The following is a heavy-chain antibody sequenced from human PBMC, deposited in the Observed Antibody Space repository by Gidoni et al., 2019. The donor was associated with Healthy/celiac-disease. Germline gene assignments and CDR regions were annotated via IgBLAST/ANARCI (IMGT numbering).Heavy chain of an antibody. J-gene: IGHJ3*02. D-gene: IGHD1-26*01. V-gene: IGHV3-23*01. CDR2: ISGSGGST. Sequence: EVQLLESGGGLVQPGGSLRLSCAASGFTFSSYAMSWVRQAPGKGLEWVSAISGSGGSTYYADSVKGRFTISRDNSKNTLYLQMNSLRAEDTAVYYCAKDMYSEGPFEMGASGAFDIWGQGTMVTVSS. CDR3: AKDMYSEGPFEMGASGAFDI. CDR1: GFTFSSYA.